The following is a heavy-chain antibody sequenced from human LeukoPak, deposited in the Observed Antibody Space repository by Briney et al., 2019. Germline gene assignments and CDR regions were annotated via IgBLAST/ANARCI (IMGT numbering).Heavy chain of an antibody. J-gene: IGHJ4*02. Sequence: TSETLSLTCTVSGGSISSYYWSWIRQPPRKGLEWIGYIYYSGSTNYNPSLKSRVTISVDTSKNQFSLKLSSVTAADTAAYYCARVEYSSSFDYWGQGTLVAVSS. CDR1: GGSISSYY. V-gene: IGHV4-59*01. CDR3: ARVEYSSSFDY. CDR2: IYYSGST. D-gene: IGHD6-6*01.